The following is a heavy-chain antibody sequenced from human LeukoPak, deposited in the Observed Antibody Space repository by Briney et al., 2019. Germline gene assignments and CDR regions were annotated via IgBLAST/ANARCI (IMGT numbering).Heavy chain of an antibody. Sequence: SETLSLTCGVSGYSISSGDYWGWIRQPPGKGLEWIGSIYLTGSTHHNPPLESRVTTSVDTSKNHFSLKLSSVTAADTAVYYCARDYGGRFDYWGQGILVTVSS. CDR1: GYSISSGDY. J-gene: IGHJ4*02. V-gene: IGHV4-38-2*02. CDR2: IYLTGST. CDR3: ARDYGGRFDY. D-gene: IGHD4-23*01.